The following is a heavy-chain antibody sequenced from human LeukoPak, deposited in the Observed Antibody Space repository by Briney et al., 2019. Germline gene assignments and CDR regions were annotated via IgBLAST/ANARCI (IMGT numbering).Heavy chain of an antibody. CDR3: ARDSRTFTMIRGAPPDY. Sequence: ASVKVSCKASGYTFSSYGISWVRQAPGQGLEWMGWINTYNDNTDYAQKFQDRVTLTTDTSTSTAYMELRSPRSDDMAIYYCARDSRTFTMIRGAPPDYWGQGTLVTVSS. J-gene: IGHJ4*02. V-gene: IGHV1-18*03. D-gene: IGHD3-10*01. CDR2: INTYNDNT. CDR1: GYTFSSYG.